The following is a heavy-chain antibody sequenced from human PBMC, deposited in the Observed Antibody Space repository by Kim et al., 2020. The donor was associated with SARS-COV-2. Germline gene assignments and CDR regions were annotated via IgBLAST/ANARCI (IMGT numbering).Heavy chain of an antibody. V-gene: IGHV4-4*02. Sequence: SETLSLTCAVSGGSISSSNWWSWVRQPPGKGLEWIGEIYHSGSTNYNPSLKSRVTISVDKSKNQFSLKLSSVTAADTAVYYCARGPDAALYYYYYYGMDVWGQGTTVTVSS. CDR1: GGSISSSNW. CDR3: ARGPDAALYYYYYYGMDV. D-gene: IGHD6-25*01. CDR2: IYHSGST. J-gene: IGHJ6*02.